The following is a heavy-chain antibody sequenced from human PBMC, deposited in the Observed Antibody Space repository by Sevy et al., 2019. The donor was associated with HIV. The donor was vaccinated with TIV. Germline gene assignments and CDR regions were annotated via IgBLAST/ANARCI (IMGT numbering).Heavy chain of an antibody. CDR2: IKEDGSEN. D-gene: IGHD2-2*01. CDR3: ARVGGCSSTSCFAYWFDP. J-gene: IGHJ5*02. CDR1: GFTFSSYW. V-gene: IGHV3-7*03. Sequence: GGSLRLSCAASGFTFSSYWMSWVRQAPGKGLEWVANIKEDGSENYYVDSVKGRFTISRDNAKNSLYLQMNSLRAEDTAVYYCARVGGCSSTSCFAYWFDPWGQGTLVTVSS.